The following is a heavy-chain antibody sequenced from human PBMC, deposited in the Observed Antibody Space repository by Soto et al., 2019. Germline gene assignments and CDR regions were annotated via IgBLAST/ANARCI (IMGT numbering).Heavy chain of an antibody. Sequence: GASVKVSCKTSGYTFTGYYLNWVRQAPGRGLEWVGWINPKTGDTNNAQKFQGRVTMTTDTSIGTGYMELSGLKSDDTAVYYCVTGDHLVRWGQGTRVTVSS. D-gene: IGHD6-6*01. V-gene: IGHV1-2*02. CDR1: GYTFTGYY. CDR2: INPKTGDT. CDR3: VTGDHLVR. J-gene: IGHJ4*02.